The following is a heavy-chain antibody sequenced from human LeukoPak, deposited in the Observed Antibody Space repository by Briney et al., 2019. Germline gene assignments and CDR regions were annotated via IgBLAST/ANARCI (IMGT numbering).Heavy chain of an antibody. Sequence: SVKVSCKASGGTFSSYAISWVRQAPGQGLEWMGGIIPIFGTANYAQKSQGRVTITADESTSTAYMELSSLRSEDTAVYYCARVSIRGLRFLEQGEGRYYFDYWGQGTLVTVSS. CDR1: GGTFSSYA. J-gene: IGHJ4*02. D-gene: IGHD3-3*01. CDR2: IIPIFGTA. V-gene: IGHV1-69*13. CDR3: ARVSIRGLRFLEQGEGRYYFDY.